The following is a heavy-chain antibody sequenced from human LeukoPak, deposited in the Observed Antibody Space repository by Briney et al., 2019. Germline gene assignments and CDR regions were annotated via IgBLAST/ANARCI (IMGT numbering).Heavy chain of an antibody. D-gene: IGHD3-22*01. Sequence: GGSLRLSSAASGFTFSSYGMHWVRQAPGKGLEWVAVISYDGSNKYYADSVKGRFTISRDNSKNTLYLQMNSLRAEDTAVYYCAKLLYYYDSSQPYWGQGTLVTVSS. CDR1: GFTFSSYG. CDR2: ISYDGSNK. J-gene: IGHJ4*02. CDR3: AKLLYYYDSSQPY. V-gene: IGHV3-30*18.